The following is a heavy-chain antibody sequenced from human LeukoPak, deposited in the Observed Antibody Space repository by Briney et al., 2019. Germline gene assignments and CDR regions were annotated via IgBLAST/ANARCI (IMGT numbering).Heavy chain of an antibody. CDR3: ARSYCSGDTCYVCDY. CDR1: GFIFNSYD. J-gene: IGHJ4*02. D-gene: IGHD2-15*01. V-gene: IGHV3-48*03. CDR2: ISSGSNTI. Sequence: PGGSLRLSCAASGFIFNSYDMNWVRQAPGKGLEWVSYISSGSNTIYADSVRGRFTISRDNAKNSLYLQMNSLRAEDTAVYYCARSYCSGDTCYVCDYWGQGTLVTVSS.